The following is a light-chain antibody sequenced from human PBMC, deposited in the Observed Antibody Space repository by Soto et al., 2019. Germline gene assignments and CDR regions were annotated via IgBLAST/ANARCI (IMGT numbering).Light chain of an antibody. J-gene: IGLJ2*01. V-gene: IGLV2-11*01. Sequence: QSALTQPRSVSGSPGQSVTISCTGTSSDVGGYNYVSWYQQHPGKAPKLMIYDVSKRPSGVPDRFSGSKSGNTASLTISGLQAEDEAEYYCLLSYPGVNVVFGGGTKLTVL. CDR2: DVS. CDR3: LLSYPGVNVV. CDR1: SSDVGGYNY.